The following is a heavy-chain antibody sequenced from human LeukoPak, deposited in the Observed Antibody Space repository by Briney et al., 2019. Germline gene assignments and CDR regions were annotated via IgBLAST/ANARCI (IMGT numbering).Heavy chain of an antibody. V-gene: IGHV3-23*01. Sequence: GGSLRLSCAASGFTFSNYAMSWIRQAPGKGLEWVSAIIGSNTNTYYADSVKGRFTISRDNSKNTLYLQMNSLRAEDTAVYYCARDSSDVRSLIAHWGQGTLVTVSS. CDR2: IIGSNTNT. CDR3: ARDSSDVRSLIAH. D-gene: IGHD3-10*02. CDR1: GFTFSNYA. J-gene: IGHJ1*01.